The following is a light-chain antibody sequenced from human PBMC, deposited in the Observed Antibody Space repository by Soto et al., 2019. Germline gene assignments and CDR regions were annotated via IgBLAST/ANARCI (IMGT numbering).Light chain of an antibody. Sequence: IQLTQSPTTLPASVGDRVTLTCRASESISNWLAWYQQRPGTAPKLLIYHASILETAVPSRFSGNGSGTEFTLTISSLQPGDFATYYCQQYRTSSFGQGSRVEI. CDR2: HAS. CDR3: QQYRTSS. V-gene: IGKV1-5*01. CDR1: ESISNW. J-gene: IGKJ1*01.